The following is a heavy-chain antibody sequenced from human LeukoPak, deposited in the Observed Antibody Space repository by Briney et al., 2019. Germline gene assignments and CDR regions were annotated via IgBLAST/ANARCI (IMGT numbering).Heavy chain of an antibody. D-gene: IGHD1-26*01. J-gene: IGHJ3*02. CDR2: IRYDGSNK. CDR1: GFTFSSYG. Sequence: GGSLRLSCAASGFTFSSYGMHWVRQAPGKGLEWVAFIRYDGSNKYYADSVKGRFTISRDNSKNTLYLQMNSLRAEDTAVYYCAKDQMGGSYNPDDAFDIWGQGTMVTVSS. CDR3: AKDQMGGSYNPDDAFDI. V-gene: IGHV3-30*02.